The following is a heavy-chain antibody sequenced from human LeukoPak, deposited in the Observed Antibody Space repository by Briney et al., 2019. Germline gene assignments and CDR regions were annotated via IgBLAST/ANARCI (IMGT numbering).Heavy chain of an antibody. J-gene: IGHJ4*02. V-gene: IGHV3-30*02. CDR3: AKSDYDFLTAASWDY. Sequence: GGSLRLSCAASGFTFSSYGIHWVRQAPGKGLEWVAFIRYDGSNKYYTDSVKGRFTISRDNSKNPLYLQMNSLRAEDTAVYYCAKSDYDFLTAASWDYWGQGTLVTVSS. CDR1: GFTFSSYG. D-gene: IGHD3-9*01. CDR2: IRYDGSNK.